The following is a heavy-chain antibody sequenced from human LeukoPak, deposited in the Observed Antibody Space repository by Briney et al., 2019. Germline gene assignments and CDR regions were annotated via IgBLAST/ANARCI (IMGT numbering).Heavy chain of an antibody. V-gene: IGHV1-2*02. J-gene: IGHJ6*03. Sequence: ASVKVSCKASGYTFTGYYMHWVRQAPGQGLEWMGWINPNSGGTNYAQKFQGRVTMTRDTSISTAYMELSRLRSDDTAVYYCARGREYSSGWYRSRYYYYMDVWGKGTTVTISS. CDR3: ARGREYSSGWYRSRYYYYMDV. D-gene: IGHD6-19*01. CDR2: INPNSGGT. CDR1: GYTFTGYY.